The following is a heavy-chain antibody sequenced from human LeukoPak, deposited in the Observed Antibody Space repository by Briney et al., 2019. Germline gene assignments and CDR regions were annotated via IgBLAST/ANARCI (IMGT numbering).Heavy chain of an antibody. CDR2: ISFHGTDS. V-gene: IGHV3-30*04. CDR3: ARDVSTSRGNYYMDV. D-gene: IGHD5/OR15-5a*01. Sequence: PGGSLRLSCAASGFTFISYAIHWVRQAPGKGLEWVAVISFHGTDSFYADSVKGRFTISRDNAKNSLYLQMNSLRAEDTALYYCARDVSTSRGNYYMDVWGKGTTVTVSS. CDR1: GFTFISYA. J-gene: IGHJ6*03.